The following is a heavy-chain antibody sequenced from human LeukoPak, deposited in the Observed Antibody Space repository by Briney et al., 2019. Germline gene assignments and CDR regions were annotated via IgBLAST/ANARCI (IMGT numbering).Heavy chain of an antibody. CDR1: GGSISSSSYY. CDR2: IYYSGST. CDR3: ARRKWESLAVFDI. D-gene: IGHD1-26*01. J-gene: IGHJ3*02. V-gene: IGHV4-39*01. Sequence: SETLSLTCTVSGGSISSSSYYWGWIRQPPGKGLEWIGIIYYSGSTYSNPSLRSRVTISVDTSKNQFSLKLSSVTAADTAVYYCARRKWESLAVFDIWGQGTMVTVSS.